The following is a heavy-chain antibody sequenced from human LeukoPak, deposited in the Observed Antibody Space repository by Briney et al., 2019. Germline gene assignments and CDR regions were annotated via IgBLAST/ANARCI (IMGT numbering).Heavy chain of an antibody. V-gene: IGHV3-20*01. J-gene: IGHJ4*02. CDR1: GFTFDDYG. Sequence: GGSLRLSCEASGFTFDDYGMSWVRQVPGKGLEWVSGINWNGGSTGYADSVKGRFTISRDNAKNSQYLQMNSQRAEDTALYHCARGDFYYFDYWGQGTLVTVSS. CDR2: INWNGGST. D-gene: IGHD2-21*02. CDR3: ARGDFYYFDY.